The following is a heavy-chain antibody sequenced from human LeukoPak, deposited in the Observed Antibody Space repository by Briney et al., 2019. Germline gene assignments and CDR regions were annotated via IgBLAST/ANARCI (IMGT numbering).Heavy chain of an antibody. Sequence: SETLSLTCSVSGGSMSNYFWSWIRQPVGKGLEWIGRIYTSGSTNYNPSLKSRVTISVDTSKDQFSLKLSSVTAADTAVYYCARGPVGVKNWFDPWGQGTLVTVSS. V-gene: IGHV4-4*07. J-gene: IGHJ5*02. CDR1: GGSMSNYF. D-gene: IGHD3-10*01. CDR3: ARGPVGVKNWFDP. CDR2: IYTSGST.